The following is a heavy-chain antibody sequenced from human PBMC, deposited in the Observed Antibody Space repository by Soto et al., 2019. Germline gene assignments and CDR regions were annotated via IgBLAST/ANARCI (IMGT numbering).Heavy chain of an antibody. V-gene: IGHV3-23*01. CDR2: ISASGGST. Sequence: AGGSLRLSCAASTFTFSSDGMGWVRQAPGKGLEWVSSISASGGSTYYADSVKGRFTISRDNSKNTVFLQIRSLRAEDTAVYYCAKRYYYDGSGPYGMDVWGQGTTVTVSS. CDR1: TFTFSSDG. J-gene: IGHJ6*02. CDR3: AKRYYYDGSGPYGMDV. D-gene: IGHD3-22*01.